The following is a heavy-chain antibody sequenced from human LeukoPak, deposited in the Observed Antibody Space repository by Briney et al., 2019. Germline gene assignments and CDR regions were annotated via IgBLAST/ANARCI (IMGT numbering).Heavy chain of an antibody. CDR1: GDSINNYY. D-gene: IGHD4-23*01. Sequence: SETLSLTCTVSGDSINNYYWSWIRQPPGKGLEWIGYIYYSGSTTYNPSLKSRVTISVDTSKNQFSLTLSSVTAADTAVYYCARLHGGKGQYYFDYWGQGTLVTVSS. CDR3: ARLHGGKGQYYFDY. CDR2: IYYSGST. V-gene: IGHV4-59*08. J-gene: IGHJ4*02.